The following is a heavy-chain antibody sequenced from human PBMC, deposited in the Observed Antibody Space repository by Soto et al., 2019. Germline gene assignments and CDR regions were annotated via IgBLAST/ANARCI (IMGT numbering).Heavy chain of an antibody. CDR2: INPNSGGT. CDR1: GYTFSGYY. D-gene: IGHD1-26*01. CDR3: ARTPVIVGPYDTFDI. J-gene: IGHJ3*02. Sequence: ASVKVSCKASGYTFSGYYIHWLRQAPGQGLEWMGWINPNSGGTNYAQKFQGRVTVTRDTPTSTAYMELSRLTSDDTAMYYCARTPVIVGPYDTFDIWGPGTMVTVSS. V-gene: IGHV1-2*02.